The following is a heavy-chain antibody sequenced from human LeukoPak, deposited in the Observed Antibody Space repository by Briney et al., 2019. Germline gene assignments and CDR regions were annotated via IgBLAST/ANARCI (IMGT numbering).Heavy chain of an antibody. CDR2: ISSSSSYI. D-gene: IGHD4-17*01. J-gene: IGHJ4*02. V-gene: IGHV3-21*01. CDR1: GFTFSSYS. Sequence: GGSLRLSCAASGFTFSSYSMNWVRQAPGKGLEWVSSISSSSSYIYYADSVKGRFTISRDNAKNSLYLQMNSLRAEDTAVYYCARDPYTVTTLVYWGQGTLVTVSS. CDR3: ARDPYTVTTLVY.